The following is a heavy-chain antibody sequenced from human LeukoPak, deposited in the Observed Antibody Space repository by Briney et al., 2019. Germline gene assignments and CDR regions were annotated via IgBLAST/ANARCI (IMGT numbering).Heavy chain of an antibody. Sequence: GGSLRLSCAASGFTFSSYWMNWVRQAPGKGLEWVSSISSSSSYIYYADSVKGRFTISRDNAKNSLYLQMNSLRAEDTAVYYCARVTRRYCSSTSCLYDYWGQGTLVTVSS. V-gene: IGHV3-21*01. D-gene: IGHD2-2*01. CDR2: ISSSSSYI. J-gene: IGHJ4*02. CDR3: ARVTRRYCSSTSCLYDY. CDR1: GFTFSSYW.